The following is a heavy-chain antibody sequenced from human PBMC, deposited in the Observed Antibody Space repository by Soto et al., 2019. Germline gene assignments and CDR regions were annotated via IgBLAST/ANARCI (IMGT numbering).Heavy chain of an antibody. V-gene: IGHV4-34*01. J-gene: IGHJ4*02. CDR3: ARGAYCRGGYCYGGFDF. D-gene: IGHD2-15*01. CDR1: GGSFSGYY. CDR2: IDHSGNT. Sequence: PSETLSLTCAVYGGSFSGYYWTGFRQPPGKGLEWVGEIDHSGNTNYNPSLKSRITMSVDRSKNQFSLNLNSVTAADTAVYYCARGAYCRGGYCYGGFDFWGQGTLVTVSS.